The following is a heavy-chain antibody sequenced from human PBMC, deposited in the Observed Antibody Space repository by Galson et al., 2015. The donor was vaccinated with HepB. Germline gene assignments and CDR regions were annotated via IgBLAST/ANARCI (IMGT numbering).Heavy chain of an antibody. CDR2: INTNTGNP. CDR3: ARDPVGATTSRYYYYYGMDV. Sequence: SVKVSCKASGYTFTSYAMNWVRQAPGQGLEWMGWINTNTGNPTYAQGFTGRFVFSLDTSVSTAYLQISSLKAEDTAVYYCARDPVGATTSRYYYYYGMDVWGQGTTVTVSS. CDR1: GYTFTSYA. D-gene: IGHD1-26*01. J-gene: IGHJ6*02. V-gene: IGHV7-4-1*02.